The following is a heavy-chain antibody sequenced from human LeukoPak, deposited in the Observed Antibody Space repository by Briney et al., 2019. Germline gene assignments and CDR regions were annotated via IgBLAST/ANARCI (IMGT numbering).Heavy chain of an antibody. D-gene: IGHD2-15*01. J-gene: IGHJ3*02. CDR1: GFTFRSYW. V-gene: IGHV3-7*04. Sequence: GGSLRLSCAASGFTFRSYWMSWVRQAPGKGLEWVANIKQDGSEKYYVDSVKGRSTISRDNAMNSLYLQMNSLRAEDTAVYYCARSQLGGFDIWGQGTMVTVSS. CDR3: ARSQLGGFDI. CDR2: IKQDGSEK.